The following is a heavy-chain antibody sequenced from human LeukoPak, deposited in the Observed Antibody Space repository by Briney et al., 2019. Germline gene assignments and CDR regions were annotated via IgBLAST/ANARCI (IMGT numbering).Heavy chain of an antibody. CDR1: GGSFSGYY. V-gene: IGHV4-34*01. CDR2: INHCGST. D-gene: IGHD3-10*01. CDR3: ARGLGGSGSYYKTAADY. Sequence: SETLSLTCAVYGGSFSGYYWSWIRQPPGKGLEWIGEINHCGSTNYNPSLESRVTISVDTSKNQFSLKLSSVTAADTAVYYCARGLGGSGSYYKTAADYWGQGTLVTVSS. J-gene: IGHJ4*02.